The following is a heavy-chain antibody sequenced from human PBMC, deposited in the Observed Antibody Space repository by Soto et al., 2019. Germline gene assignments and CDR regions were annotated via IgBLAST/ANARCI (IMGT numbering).Heavy chain of an antibody. D-gene: IGHD6-19*01. Sequence: PGGSLRLSCAASGFTFSSYSMNWVRQAPGKGLEWVSYISSSSSTIYYADSVKGRSTISRDNAKNSLYLQMNSLRDEDTAVYYCARETGCSSGWRKTDAFDIWGQGTMVTVSS. J-gene: IGHJ3*02. CDR3: ARETGCSSGWRKTDAFDI. V-gene: IGHV3-48*02. CDR1: GFTFSSYS. CDR2: ISSSSSTI.